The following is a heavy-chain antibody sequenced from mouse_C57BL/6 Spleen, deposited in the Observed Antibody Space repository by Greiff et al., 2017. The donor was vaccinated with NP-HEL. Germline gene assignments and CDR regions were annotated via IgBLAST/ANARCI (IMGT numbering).Heavy chain of an antibody. CDR2: INPYNGDT. CDR3: ARSGLVTSEFAD. J-gene: IGHJ3*01. CDR1: GYSFTGYF. V-gene: IGHV1-20*01. Sequence: VQLQQSGPELVKPGDSVKISCKASGYSFTGYFMNWVMQSHGKSLEWIGRINPYNGDTFYNQKFKGKATLTVDKSSSTAHMELRSLTSEDSAVYYCARSGLVTSEFADWGQGTLVTVSA. D-gene: IGHD2-2*01.